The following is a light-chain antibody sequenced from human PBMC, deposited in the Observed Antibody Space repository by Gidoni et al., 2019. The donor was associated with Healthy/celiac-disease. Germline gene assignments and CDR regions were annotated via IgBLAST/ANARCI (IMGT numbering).Light chain of an antibody. CDR2: DAS. J-gene: IGKJ4*01. Sequence: DIVLTQSPATLSLPPGERATLSCRASQSVSSYLAWYQQKPGQAPRLLIYDASNRATAIPASFSGSGSGTDFTLTISSLEPEDFAVYYCQQRSNWPPVTFGGGTKVEIK. CDR1: QSVSSY. CDR3: QQRSNWPPVT. V-gene: IGKV3-11*01.